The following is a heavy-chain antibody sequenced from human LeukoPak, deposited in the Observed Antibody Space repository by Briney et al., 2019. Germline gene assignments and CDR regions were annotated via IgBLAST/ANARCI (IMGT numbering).Heavy chain of an antibody. Sequence: SETLSLTCTVSGGSISSSSYYWGWICQPPGKGLEWLGSIYYSGSTYYNPSFKSRVTISVDTSKNQFSLKLSSVTAADTAVYYCARGMFSTMIVVVIRGTFDYWGQGTLVTVSS. CDR3: ARGMFSTMIVVVIRGTFDY. D-gene: IGHD3-22*01. V-gene: IGHV4-39*01. J-gene: IGHJ4*02. CDR1: GGSISSSSYY. CDR2: IYYSGST.